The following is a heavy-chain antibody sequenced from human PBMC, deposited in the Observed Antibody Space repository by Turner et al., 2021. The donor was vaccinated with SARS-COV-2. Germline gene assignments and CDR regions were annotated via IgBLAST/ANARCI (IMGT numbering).Heavy chain of an antibody. J-gene: IGHJ6*03. V-gene: IGHV4-39*01. Sequence: QLQLQESGPGLVKPSGTPSLPCSVSGGSISSSSYYWGWLRQPPGKGPEWIGSVDYRGNTYYNPSLESRVTISVDTSNNQFALKLNSVTVADTAVYYCARVKSTVTTYYYYYMDVWGKGTTVTVSS. CDR1: GGSISSSSYY. D-gene: IGHD4-4*01. CDR2: VDYRGNT. CDR3: ARVKSTVTTYYYYYMDV.